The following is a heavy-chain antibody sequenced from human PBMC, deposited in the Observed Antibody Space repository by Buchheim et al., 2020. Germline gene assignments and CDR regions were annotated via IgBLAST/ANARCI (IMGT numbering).Heavy chain of an antibody. Sequence: QVQLEESGPGLVKPSEILSLTCTVSGGAMNNNYWSWIRQPPGKGLEFIGYIYKSGTSETTNYNPSLRSRVTISVDASRNHFSLNLSSVTAADTAVYFCARSSLWFRDRYYYAMDVWGQGTT. D-gene: IGHD3-10*01. CDR3: ARSSLWFRDRYYYAMDV. V-gene: IGHV4-59*01. CDR2: IYKSGTSETT. CDR1: GGAMNNNY. J-gene: IGHJ6*02.